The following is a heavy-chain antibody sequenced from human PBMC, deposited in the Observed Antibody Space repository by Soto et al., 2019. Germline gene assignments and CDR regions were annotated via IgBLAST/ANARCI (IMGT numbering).Heavy chain of an antibody. CDR1: GFTFSSYA. Sequence: QVQLVESGGGVVQPGRSLRLSCAASGFTFSSYAMHWVRQAPGKGLEWVAVISYDGSNKYYADSVKGRFTISRDNSKNTLYLQMYSLRAEDTVVYYCARDRAYCSSTSCYGYYYYYGMDVWGQGTTVTVSS. J-gene: IGHJ6*02. D-gene: IGHD2-2*01. CDR3: ARDRAYCSSTSCYGYYYYYGMDV. V-gene: IGHV3-30-3*01. CDR2: ISYDGSNK.